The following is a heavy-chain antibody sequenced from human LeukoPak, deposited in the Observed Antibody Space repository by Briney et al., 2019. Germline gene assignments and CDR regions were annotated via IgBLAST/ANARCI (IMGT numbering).Heavy chain of an antibody. CDR2: ISSSGSHT. Sequence: GGSLRLSCVASGFSFSDYYMSWIRQAPGKGLEWVSYISSSGSHTNYADSVTGRFTISRNNAKKSLHLQMNSLRAEDTAVYYCARHPDGSLSLDYWGQGTLVTVSS. CDR3: ARHPDGSLSLDY. D-gene: IGHD1-26*01. J-gene: IGHJ4*02. V-gene: IGHV3-11*03. CDR1: GFSFSDYY.